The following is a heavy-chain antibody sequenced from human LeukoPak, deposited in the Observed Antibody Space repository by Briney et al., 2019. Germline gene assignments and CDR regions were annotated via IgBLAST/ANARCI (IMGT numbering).Heavy chain of an antibody. D-gene: IGHD3-9*01. CDR3: ARDPRSYYDILTAPSGYSWFDP. CDR2: IIPIFGTA. CDR1: GGTFSSYA. Sequence: SVKVSCKASGGTFSSYAISWVRQAPGQGLEWMGGIIPIFGTANYAQKFQGRVTITADESTSTAYMELSSLRSEDTAVYYCARDPRSYYDILTAPSGYSWFDPWGQGTLVTVSS. J-gene: IGHJ5*02. V-gene: IGHV1-69*13.